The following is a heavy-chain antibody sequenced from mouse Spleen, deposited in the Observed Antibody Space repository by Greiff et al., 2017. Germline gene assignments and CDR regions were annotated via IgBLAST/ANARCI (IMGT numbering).Heavy chain of an antibody. V-gene: IGHV1-85*01. J-gene: IGHJ4*01. D-gene: IGHD1-1*01. CDR2: IYPGDGST. CDR3: ARSYYGSSYDAMDY. Sequence: QVQLQQSGPELVKPGASVKLSCKASGYTFTSYDINWVKQRPGQGLEWIGWIYPGDGSTKYNDKFKGKATLTVDTSSSTAYMELHSLTSEDSAVYFCARSYYGSSYDAMDYWGQGTSVTVSS. CDR1: GYTFTSYD.